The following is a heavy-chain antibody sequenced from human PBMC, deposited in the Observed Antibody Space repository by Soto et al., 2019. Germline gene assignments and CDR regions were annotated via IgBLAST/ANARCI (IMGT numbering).Heavy chain of an antibody. CDR2: INPSGGST. V-gene: IGHV1-46*01. Sequence: ASVKVSCKASGYTFTSNYMHWVRQAPGQGLEWMGIINPSGGSTSYAQKFQGRVTMTRDTSTSTVYMELSSLRSEDTAVYYCARSAPFDIYAITPVEFWGQGTLVTVSS. CDR3: ARSAPFDIYAITPVEF. D-gene: IGHD3-9*01. J-gene: IGHJ4*02. CDR1: GYTFTSNY.